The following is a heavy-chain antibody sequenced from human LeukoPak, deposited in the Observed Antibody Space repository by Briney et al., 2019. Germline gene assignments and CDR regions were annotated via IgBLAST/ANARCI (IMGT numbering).Heavy chain of an antibody. D-gene: IGHD1-26*01. J-gene: IGHJ4*02. CDR2: IYPGDSNA. CDR1: GXNFTSYW. Sequence: GESLKISCKGSGXNFTSYWIAWVRQMPGKGLEWMWIIYPGDSNAKYSPSFQGQVTISADKSISTAYLQWSSLKASDSAMYYCARHASGSYYKALDYWGQGTLVTVSS. V-gene: IGHV5-51*01. CDR3: ARHASGSYYKALDY.